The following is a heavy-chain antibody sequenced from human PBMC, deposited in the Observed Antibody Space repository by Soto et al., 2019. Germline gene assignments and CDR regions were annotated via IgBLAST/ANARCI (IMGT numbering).Heavy chain of an antibody. CDR2: ISGSGDST. CDR1: GFTFNRYG. V-gene: IGHV3-23*01. J-gene: IGHJ4*02. Sequence: EVQLSESGGGLVQPGGSLRLSCAASGFTFNRYGMSWVRQAPGKGLEWVSAISGSGDSTCYADSVKGRFTISRDSSNNTLYLQMNNLRADDTALYFCVKLRLELLYLDSWGLGALVIVSS. CDR3: VKLRLELLYLDS. D-gene: IGHD1-7*01.